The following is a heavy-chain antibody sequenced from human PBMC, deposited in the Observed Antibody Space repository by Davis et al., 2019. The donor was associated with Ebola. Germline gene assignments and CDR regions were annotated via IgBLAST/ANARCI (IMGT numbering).Heavy chain of an antibody. CDR3: ARLLATVNHYFDY. D-gene: IGHD4-17*01. CDR2: IYYSGST. Sequence: SETLSLTCNVSGGSISSSNYYWGWIRQPPGKGLEWIGSIYYSGSTYYNPSLKSRVTISVDTSKNQFSLKLSSVTAADTAVYYCARLLATVNHYFDYWGQGTLVTVSS. CDR1: GGSISSSNYY. J-gene: IGHJ4*02. V-gene: IGHV4-39*01.